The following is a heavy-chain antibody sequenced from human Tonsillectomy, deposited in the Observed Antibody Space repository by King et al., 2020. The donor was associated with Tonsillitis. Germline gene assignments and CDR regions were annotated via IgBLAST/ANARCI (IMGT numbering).Heavy chain of an antibody. Sequence: QLVQSGGGVVQPGGSLRLSCAASGFTFSSYGMHWVRQAPGKGLEWVAFIRYDGSNKYYADSVKGRFTISRDNSKNTLYLQMNSLRAEDTAMYYCANPRPASGCSWGNHRFDSWGQGTLVTVSS. D-gene: IGHD6-13*01. J-gene: IGHJ4*02. CDR2: IRYDGSNK. CDR3: ANPRPASGCSWGNHRFDS. V-gene: IGHV3-30*02. CDR1: GFTFSSYG.